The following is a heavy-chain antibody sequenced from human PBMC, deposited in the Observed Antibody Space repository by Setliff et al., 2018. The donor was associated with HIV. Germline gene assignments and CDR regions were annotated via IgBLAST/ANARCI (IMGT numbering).Heavy chain of an antibody. D-gene: IGHD3-3*01. V-gene: IGHV3-30*04. CDR3: ARDGFWSGYDIAPFDI. Sequence: GGSLRLSCAASGFTFSSYAMHWVRQAPGKGLEWVAVISYDGSNKYYADSVKGRFTISRDNSKNTLYLQMNSLRAEDTAVYYCARDGFWSGYDIAPFDIWGQGTMVTVSS. CDR2: ISYDGSNK. J-gene: IGHJ3*02. CDR1: GFTFSSYA.